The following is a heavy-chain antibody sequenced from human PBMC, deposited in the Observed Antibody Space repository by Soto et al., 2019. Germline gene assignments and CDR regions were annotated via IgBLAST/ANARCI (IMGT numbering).Heavy chain of an antibody. CDR3: ARHLSPDY. CDR1: GFPFSTYT. J-gene: IGHJ4*02. V-gene: IGHV3-21*01. Sequence: GGSLRLSCVASGFPFSTYTMNWVRQAPGKGLEWVSSISSASNYIYYADSVKGRFTISRDNAKNSLYLQMNSLRAEDTAVYYCARHLSPDYWGQGTLVTVSS. CDR2: ISSASNYI.